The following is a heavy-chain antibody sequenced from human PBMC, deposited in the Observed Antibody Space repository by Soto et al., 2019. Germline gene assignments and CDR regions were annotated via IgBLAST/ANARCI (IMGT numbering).Heavy chain of an antibody. J-gene: IGHJ4*02. V-gene: IGHV1-18*01. Sequence: ASVKVSCKASGYTFTSYGISWVRQAPGQGLEWTGWISAYNGNTNYAQKLQGRVTMTTDTSTSTAYMELRSLRSDDTAVYYCARGGGLGLLEWSFDYWGQGTLVTVSS. CDR1: GYTFTSYG. CDR2: ISAYNGNT. CDR3: ARGGGLGLLEWSFDY. D-gene: IGHD3-3*01.